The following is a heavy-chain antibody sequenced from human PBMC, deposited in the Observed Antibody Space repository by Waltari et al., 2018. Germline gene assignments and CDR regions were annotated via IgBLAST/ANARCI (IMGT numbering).Heavy chain of an antibody. CDR2: ISYDGSNK. V-gene: IGHV3-30*18. CDR1: GFTFSSYG. J-gene: IGHJ6*03. D-gene: IGHD6-6*01. Sequence: QVQLVESGGGVVQPGRSLRLSCAASGFTFSSYGMHWVRQAPGKGLEWVAVISYDGSNKHYADSVKGRFTISRDNSKNTLYLQMNSLRAEDTAVYYCAKGGYGASIAALSYYMDVWGKGTTVTVSS. CDR3: AKGGYGASIAALSYYMDV.